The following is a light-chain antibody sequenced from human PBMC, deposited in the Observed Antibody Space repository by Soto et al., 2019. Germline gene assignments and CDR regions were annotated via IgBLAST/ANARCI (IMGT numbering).Light chain of an antibody. CDR2: DVS. Sequence: QSALAQPASVSGSPGQSITISCTGTSSDVGHYNYVSWFQQHPGKVPKLLIYDVSSWPSGIPDRFSGSKSGNTASLTISGLQAEDEADYYCSPFTTSSTFVFGTGTKVTVL. J-gene: IGLJ1*01. V-gene: IGLV2-14*01. CDR1: SSDVGHYNY. CDR3: SPFTTSSTFV.